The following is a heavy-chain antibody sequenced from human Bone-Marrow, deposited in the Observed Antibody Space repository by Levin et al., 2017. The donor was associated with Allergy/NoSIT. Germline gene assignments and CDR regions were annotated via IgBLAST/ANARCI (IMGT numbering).Heavy chain of an antibody. Sequence: PGGSLRLSCAASKVTFSTFVMSWVRQAPGKGLEWASPIVGSGGGTHYADSVKGQFTLLRDSSRNTLYLQMNSLRAEDTAVYYCATGHSSGSIDDWGQTTLVTVSS. CDR1: KVTFSTFV. V-gene: IGHV3-23*01. D-gene: IGHD3-10*01. CDR3: ATGHSSGSIDD. CDR2: IVGSGGGT. J-gene: IGHJ4*02.